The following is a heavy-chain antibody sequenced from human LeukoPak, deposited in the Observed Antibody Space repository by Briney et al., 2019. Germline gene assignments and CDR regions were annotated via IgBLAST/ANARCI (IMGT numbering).Heavy chain of an antibody. Sequence: GGSLTLSCAASGFTFSNYWMHWVRQAPGKGLVWVSRINSNGSSTNYADSVKGRFTISRDNAKNSLYLQMNSLRADDTAVYYCVKDSPPRYSGSPPAYWGQGTLVTVSS. V-gene: IGHV3-74*01. CDR2: INSNGSST. CDR1: GFTFSNYW. CDR3: VKDSPPRYSGSPPAY. D-gene: IGHD1-26*01. J-gene: IGHJ4*02.